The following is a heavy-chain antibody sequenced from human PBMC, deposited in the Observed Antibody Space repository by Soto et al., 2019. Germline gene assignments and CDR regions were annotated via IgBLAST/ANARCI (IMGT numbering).Heavy chain of an antibody. J-gene: IGHJ4*02. Sequence: ESGGGVVQPGRSLRLSCAASGFTFSSYGMHWVRQAPAKGLEWVAVISYDGSNKYYADSVKGRFTISRDNSKNTLYLQMNSLRAEDTAVYFCAKERTPSITMVRDPMGGFDYWGQGTLVTVSS. V-gene: IGHV3-30*18. CDR2: ISYDGSNK. CDR1: GFTFSSYG. D-gene: IGHD3-10*01. CDR3: AKERTPSITMVRDPMGGFDY.